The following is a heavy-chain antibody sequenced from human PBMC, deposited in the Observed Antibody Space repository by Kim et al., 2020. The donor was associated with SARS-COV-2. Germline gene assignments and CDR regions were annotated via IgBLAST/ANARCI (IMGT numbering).Heavy chain of an antibody. J-gene: IGHJ6*03. V-gene: IGHV3-23*01. Sequence: GGSLRLSCAPSGFTFSSFGMSWVRQAPGKGLEWVSAIRNSVDNTYHADSVKGRFTTSRDNSKNTLYLQMNSLRAEDTATYYCARRGREYYMDVWGKGTTVTVSS. CDR3: ARRGREYYMDV. D-gene: IGHD3-16*01. CDR1: GFTFSSFG. CDR2: IRNSVDNT.